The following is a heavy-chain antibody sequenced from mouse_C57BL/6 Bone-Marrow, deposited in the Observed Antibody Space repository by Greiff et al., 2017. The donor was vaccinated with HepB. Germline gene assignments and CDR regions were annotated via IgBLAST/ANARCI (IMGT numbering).Heavy chain of an antibody. CDR2: ISSGGSYT. Sequence: EVQGVESGGDLVKPGGSLKLSCAASGFTFSSYGMSWVRQTPDKRLEWVATISSGGSYTYYPDSVKGRFTISRDNAKNTLYLQVSSLKSEDTAMYYCARHHYAMDYWGQGTSVTVSS. CDR3: ARHHYAMDY. J-gene: IGHJ4*01. CDR1: GFTFSSYG. V-gene: IGHV5-6*01.